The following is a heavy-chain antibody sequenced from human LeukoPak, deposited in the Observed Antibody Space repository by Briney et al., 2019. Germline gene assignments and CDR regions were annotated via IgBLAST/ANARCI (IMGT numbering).Heavy chain of an antibody. V-gene: IGHV3-7*05. CDR3: ARFRWLQLPDY. Sequence: GGSLRHFCAASGFRYSNYWMRWVGQAPGKGLEWVADIKQDGTQKYYVDSVEGRFTISRDNAKNSLYLRMNSLRVEDTAVYYCARFRWLQLPDYWGQGTLVTVSS. CDR1: GFRYSNYW. D-gene: IGHD5-24*01. CDR2: IKQDGTQK. J-gene: IGHJ4*02.